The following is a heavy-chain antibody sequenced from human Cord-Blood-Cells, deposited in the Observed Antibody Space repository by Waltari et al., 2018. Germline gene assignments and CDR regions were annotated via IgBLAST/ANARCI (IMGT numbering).Heavy chain of an antibody. D-gene: IGHD5-12*01. CDR2: IYYSGST. CDR1: GGSIRSGGYY. Sequence: QVQLQESGPGLVQPSQTLHLTCTVSGGSIRSGGYYWSWTRQHPGKGLEWLRYIYYSGSTYYNPSLKSRVTISVDTSKNQFSLKLSSVTAADTALYYCARGFNRSTTDYYYGMDVWGQGTTVTVSS. J-gene: IGHJ6*02. V-gene: IGHV4-31*03. CDR3: ARGFNRSTTDYYYGMDV.